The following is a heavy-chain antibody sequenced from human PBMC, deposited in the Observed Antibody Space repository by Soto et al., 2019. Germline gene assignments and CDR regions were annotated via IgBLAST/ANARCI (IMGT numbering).Heavy chain of an antibody. CDR1: GASTVSHYH. D-gene: IGHD1-26*01. CDR3: ALALGPTTGLDS. V-gene: IGHV4-31*02. CDR2: IFNSGTT. Sequence: PSETLSLTCSVSGASTVSHYHWTWIRQPPGKGLEWMGYIFNSGTTFYNPSLTSRLSISMDTSGNHFSLELRSVTAADTAVYYCALALGPTTGLDSWGQGTLVTVSS. J-gene: IGHJ4*02.